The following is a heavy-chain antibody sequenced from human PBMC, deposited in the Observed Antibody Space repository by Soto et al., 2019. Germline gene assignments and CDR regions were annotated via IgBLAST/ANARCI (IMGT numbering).Heavy chain of an antibody. CDR2: IKSKTDGGTT. CDR1: GFTFSNAW. D-gene: IGHD1-26*01. Sequence: GGSLRLSCAASGFTFSNAWMNWVRQAPGKGLEWVGRIKSKTDGGTTDYAAPVKGRFTISRDDSKNTLYLQMNSLKTEDTAVYYCRARVVGATGRYWGQGTLVTVSS. V-gene: IGHV3-15*07. CDR3: RARVVGATGRY. J-gene: IGHJ4*02.